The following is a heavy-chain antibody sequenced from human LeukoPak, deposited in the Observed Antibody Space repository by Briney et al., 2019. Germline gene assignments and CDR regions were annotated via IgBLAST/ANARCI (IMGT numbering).Heavy chain of an antibody. Sequence: SEPLSLSCTVSGGSISSYYWSWIRQPPGKGLEWIGYIYYSGSTNYNPSLKSRVTISVDTSKNQFSLKLSSVTAADTAVYYCARVRRDGYNLPFDYWGQGTLVTVSS. V-gene: IGHV4-59*01. CDR1: GGSISSYY. CDR3: ARVRRDGYNLPFDY. CDR2: IYYSGST. J-gene: IGHJ4*02. D-gene: IGHD5-24*01.